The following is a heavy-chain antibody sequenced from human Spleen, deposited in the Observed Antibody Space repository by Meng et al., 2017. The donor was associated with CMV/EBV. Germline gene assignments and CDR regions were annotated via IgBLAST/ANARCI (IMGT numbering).Heavy chain of an antibody. CDR2: ISWNSGMI. Sequence: GGSLRLSCAASGFSFDDYAMHWVRQTPGKGLEWVSGISWNSGMIGYADSVKGRFTISRDNAKNSLYLQMNSLRAEDMALYYCAKDMSWNYPLGAIDYWGQGTLVTVSS. J-gene: IGHJ4*02. CDR1: GFSFDDYA. V-gene: IGHV3-9*03. D-gene: IGHD1-7*01. CDR3: AKDMSWNYPLGAIDY.